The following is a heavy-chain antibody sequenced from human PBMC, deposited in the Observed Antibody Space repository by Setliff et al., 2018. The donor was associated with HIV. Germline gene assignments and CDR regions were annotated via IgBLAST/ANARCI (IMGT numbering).Heavy chain of an antibody. D-gene: IGHD5-12*01. CDR1: GYSFTNHY. J-gene: IGHJ3*02. V-gene: IGHV1-46*01. CDR3: ASAGAWQRNSLDI. Sequence: ASVKVSCKPSGYSFTNHYMHWVRQAPGHGLEWMGVINPTGGSTRNTQKFQDRVAMTRDTSTSTVYMELSSLRSEDTAVYYCASAGAWQRNSLDIWGQGTMVTVSS. CDR2: INPTGGST.